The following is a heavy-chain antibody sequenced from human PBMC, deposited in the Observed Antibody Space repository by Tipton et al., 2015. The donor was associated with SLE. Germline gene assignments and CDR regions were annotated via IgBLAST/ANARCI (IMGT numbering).Heavy chain of an antibody. J-gene: IGHJ4*02. CDR1: GASISSHY. V-gene: IGHV4-59*11. D-gene: IGHD6-13*01. Sequence: TLSLTCTVSGASISSHYWSWIRRPPGKALEWIAYINYSGSTNYNPSLKSRVTMSVDTSKNQFSLKLSSVTAADTAVYYCARRRGSSWYEDYFDYRGQGTLVTVSS. CDR2: INYSGST. CDR3: ARRRGSSWYEDYFDY.